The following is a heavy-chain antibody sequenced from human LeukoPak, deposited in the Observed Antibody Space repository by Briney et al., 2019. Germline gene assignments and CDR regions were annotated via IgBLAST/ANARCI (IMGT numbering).Heavy chain of an antibody. CDR3: AIDGGSYSVDY. D-gene: IGHD1-26*01. V-gene: IGHV3-30*02. J-gene: IGHJ4*02. Sequence: PGGSLRLSCAASGFTFSSYGMHWVRQAPGKGLELVAFIQYDGSNKYYVESVKGRFTISRDKSKNTLYLQMNSLRAEDTAVYYCAIDGGSYSVDYWGQGTLVTVSS. CDR2: IQYDGSNK. CDR1: GFTFSSYG.